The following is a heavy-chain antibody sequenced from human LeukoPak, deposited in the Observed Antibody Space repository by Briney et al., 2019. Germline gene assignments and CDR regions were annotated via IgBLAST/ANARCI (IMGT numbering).Heavy chain of an antibody. CDR3: ARKTDSGGQGDY. V-gene: IGHV3-53*01. J-gene: IGHJ4*02. D-gene: IGHD3-22*01. CDR2: IYSDGRT. Sequence: PGGSLRLSCAASGFTVSNKYMTWVRQAPGKGLEWVSLIYSDGRTYYEDSVKGRCTISRDGSKNTLYLQMNSLRAEDTAVYYCARKTDSGGQGDYWGPGTLVTVSS. CDR1: GFTVSNKY.